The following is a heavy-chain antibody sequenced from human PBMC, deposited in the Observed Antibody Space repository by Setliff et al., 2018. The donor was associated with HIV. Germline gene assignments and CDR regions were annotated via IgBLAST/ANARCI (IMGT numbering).Heavy chain of an antibody. D-gene: IGHD2-21*01. CDR3: ARVVVVIGSQDYFDY. CDR2: IYGDDST. J-gene: IGHJ4*02. CDR1: TISTLSVSLNY. Sequence: GGSLRLSCAASTISTLSVSLNYMSWVRQAPGKGLEYVSIIYGDDSTYYADSVKGRFTIYRDNSENTLYLHMSSLRAEDTAVYYCARVVVVIGSQDYFDYWGQGMLVTVSS. V-gene: IGHV3-66*02.